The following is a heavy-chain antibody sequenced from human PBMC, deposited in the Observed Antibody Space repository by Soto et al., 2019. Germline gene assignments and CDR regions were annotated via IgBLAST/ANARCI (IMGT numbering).Heavy chain of an antibody. Sequence: QVQLVQSGAEVKKPGSSVKVSCKASGGTFSSYAISWVRQAPGQGLEWMGGIIPIFGTANYAQKFQGRVTITADESTSTAYMEVSSLRSGDTAVYYCARVGGGEWLRLRYYYYYGMDVWGQGTTVTVSS. CDR1: GGTFSSYA. CDR2: IIPIFGTA. J-gene: IGHJ6*02. D-gene: IGHD5-12*01. V-gene: IGHV1-69*01. CDR3: ARVGGGEWLRLRYYYYYGMDV.